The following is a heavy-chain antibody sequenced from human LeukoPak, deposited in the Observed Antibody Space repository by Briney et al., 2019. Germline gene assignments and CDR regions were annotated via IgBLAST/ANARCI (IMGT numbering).Heavy chain of an antibody. CDR1: GGSIGSSY. CDR2: FFTGGST. CDR3: ARGSGVAVGMDV. V-gene: IGHV4-4*07. D-gene: IGHD6-19*01. J-gene: IGHJ6*02. Sequence: SETLSLTCTVSGGSIGSSYWSWNRQPAGKGLEWIGRFFTGGSTYYNPSLESRVTMSVDTSKNQFSLNLSSVTAADTAVYLCARGSGVAVGMDVWGQGTTVIVSS.